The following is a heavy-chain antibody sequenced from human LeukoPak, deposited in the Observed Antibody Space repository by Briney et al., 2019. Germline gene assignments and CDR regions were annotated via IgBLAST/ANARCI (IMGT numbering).Heavy chain of an antibody. J-gene: IGHJ4*02. CDR3: ARATNYDFWSGYFLTVGAPLAYDY. V-gene: IGHV4-34*01. CDR1: GGSFSGYY. D-gene: IGHD3-3*01. CDR2: INHSGST. Sequence: PSETLSLTCAVYGGSFSGYYWSWIRQPPGKGLEWIGEINHSGSTNYNPSLKSRVTISVDKSKNQFSLKLSSVTAADTAVYYCARATNYDFWSGYFLTVGAPLAYDYWGQGTLVTVSS.